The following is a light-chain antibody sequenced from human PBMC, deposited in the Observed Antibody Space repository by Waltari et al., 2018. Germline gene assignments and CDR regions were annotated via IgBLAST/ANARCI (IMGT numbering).Light chain of an antibody. CDR2: EAS. CDR1: QSVSSW. J-gene: IGKJ1*01. V-gene: IGKV1-5*01. Sequence: DLQMTQSPSTLSASVGDRVTITCRASQSVSSWLAWYQQKPGRAPKLLIYEASSLEGGVPSRFSGSGSGTEFTLTISSLQPDDFATYYCQQYNSHSTWTFGQGTKVEIK. CDR3: QQYNSHSTWT.